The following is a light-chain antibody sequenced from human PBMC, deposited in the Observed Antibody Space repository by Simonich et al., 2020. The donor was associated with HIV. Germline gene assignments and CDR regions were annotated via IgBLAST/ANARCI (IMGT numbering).Light chain of an antibody. CDR3: QQYYSSPRT. Sequence: DIVMTQSPDSLAVSLGERATINCNSSQSVLYSSNNKNYLVWCQQKPGQPPKFLIYWASTREAGVPARFSGSGSVTDFTLTISSLQAEDVAVYYCQQYYSSPRTFGQGTKVEIK. V-gene: IGKV4-1*01. CDR2: WAS. CDR1: QSVLYSSNNKNY. J-gene: IGKJ1*01.